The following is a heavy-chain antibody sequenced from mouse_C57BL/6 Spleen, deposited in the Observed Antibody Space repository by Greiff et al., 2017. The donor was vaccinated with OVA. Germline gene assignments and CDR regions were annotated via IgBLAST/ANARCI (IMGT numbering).Heavy chain of an antibody. V-gene: IGHV2-9-1*01. J-gene: IGHJ2*01. D-gene: IGHD2-2*01. CDR1: GFSLTSYA. Sequence: VQRVESGPGLVAPSQSLSITCTVSGFSLTSYAISWVRQPPGKGLEWLGVIWTGGGTNYNSALKSRLSISKDNSKSQVFLKMNSLQTDDTARYYCAREREEGYRYYFDYWGQGTTLTVSS. CDR2: IWTGGGT. CDR3: AREREEGYRYYFDY.